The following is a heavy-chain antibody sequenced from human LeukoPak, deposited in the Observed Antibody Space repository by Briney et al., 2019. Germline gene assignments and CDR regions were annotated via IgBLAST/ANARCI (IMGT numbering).Heavy chain of an antibody. CDR1: GFTFDDYA. CDR2: ISWNSGSI. V-gene: IGHV3-9*01. J-gene: IGHJ4*02. CDR3: AKDVGGRWPLYYFDY. D-gene: IGHD2-21*02. Sequence: GRSLRLSCAASGFTFDDYAMHLVRQAPGKGLEWVSGISWNSGSIGYADSVKGRFTISRDNAKNSLYLQMNSVRAEDTALYYCAKDVGGRWPLYYFDYWGQGTLVTVSS.